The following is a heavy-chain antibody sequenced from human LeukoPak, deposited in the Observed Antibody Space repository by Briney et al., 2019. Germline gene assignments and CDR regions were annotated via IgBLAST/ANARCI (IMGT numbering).Heavy chain of an antibody. J-gene: IGHJ4*02. CDR2: IYYTGST. CDR3: ARSKTGYNYGNFDY. CDR1: GGSMSGHY. D-gene: IGHD5-18*01. Sequence: SETLSLTCTVSGGSMSGHYWSWIRQAPGKGLKWIGNIYYTGSTNYNPSLKSRVTISVDTSKNQFSLKLSSVTAADTAIYYCARSKTGYNYGNFDYWGQGTLVTVSS. V-gene: IGHV4-59*11.